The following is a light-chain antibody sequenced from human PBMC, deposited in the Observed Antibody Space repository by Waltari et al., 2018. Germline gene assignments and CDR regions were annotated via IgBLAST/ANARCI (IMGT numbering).Light chain of an antibody. V-gene: IGKV1-5*01. CDR2: DAS. CDR3: QHYNNYPWT. J-gene: IGKJ1*01. Sequence: DIQMTQSPSTLSASVGDRVTITCRASQSISSWLAWYQQKPGKAPKLLIYDASSLESGVPSRFSGSGSWTEFTLTISSLQPDDFATYYCQHYNNYPWTFGQGTKVEIK. CDR1: QSISSW.